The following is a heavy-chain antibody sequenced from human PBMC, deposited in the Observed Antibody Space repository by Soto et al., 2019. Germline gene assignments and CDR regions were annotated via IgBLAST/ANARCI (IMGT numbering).Heavy chain of an antibody. CDR2: IYPGDSDT. CDR3: ASGREYSSSWYELAFDY. CDR1: GYSFTSYW. V-gene: IGHV5-51*01. Sequence: PGESLKISCKGSGYSFTSYWIGWLRQMPGKGLEWMGIIYPGDSDTRYSPSFQGQVTISADKSISTAYLQWSSLKASDTAMYYCASGREYSSSWYELAFDYWGQGTLVTVSS. J-gene: IGHJ4*02. D-gene: IGHD6-13*01.